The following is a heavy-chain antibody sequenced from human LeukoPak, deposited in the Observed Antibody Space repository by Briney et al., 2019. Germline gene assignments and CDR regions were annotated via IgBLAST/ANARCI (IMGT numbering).Heavy chain of an antibody. CDR3: AKDCGGDCYFDY. D-gene: IGHD2-21*02. Sequence: GRSLRLSCAASGFTFSSYGMHWVRQAPGKGLEWVAVISYDGSNKYYADSVKGRFTISRDNSKNTLYLQMNSLRAEDTAVYYCAKDCGGDCYFDYWGQGTLVTVSS. V-gene: IGHV3-30*18. CDR1: GFTFSSYG. J-gene: IGHJ4*02. CDR2: ISYDGSNK.